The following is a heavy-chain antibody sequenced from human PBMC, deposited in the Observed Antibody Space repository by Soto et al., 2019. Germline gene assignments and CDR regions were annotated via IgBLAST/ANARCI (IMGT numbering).Heavy chain of an antibody. CDR1: GFTVSSNY. CDR3: AREIVVVVAATRGGSTRYYYYMDV. CDR2: IYSGGST. J-gene: IGHJ6*03. Sequence: GGSLRLSCAASGFTVSSNYMSWVRQAPGKGLEWVSVIYSGGSTYYADSVKGRFTISRDNSKNTLYLQMNSLRAEDTAVYYCAREIVVVVAATRGGSTRYYYYMDVWGKGTTVTVSS. V-gene: IGHV3-66*01. D-gene: IGHD2-15*01.